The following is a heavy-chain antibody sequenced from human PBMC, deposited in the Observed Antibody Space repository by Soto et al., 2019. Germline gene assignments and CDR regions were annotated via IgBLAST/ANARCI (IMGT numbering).Heavy chain of an antibody. J-gene: IGHJ5*02. V-gene: IGHV4-31*03. Sequence: QVQLQESGPGLVKPSQTLSLTCTVSGGSISSGGYYWSWIRQHPGKGLEWIGYIYYSGSTYYNPSLKSRVTISVDTSKNLFSLKLSSVTAADTAVYYCARDGSSGWYGDRGNWFDPWGQGTLVTVSS. CDR1: GGSISSGGYY. CDR2: IYYSGST. CDR3: ARDGSSGWYGDRGNWFDP. D-gene: IGHD6-19*01.